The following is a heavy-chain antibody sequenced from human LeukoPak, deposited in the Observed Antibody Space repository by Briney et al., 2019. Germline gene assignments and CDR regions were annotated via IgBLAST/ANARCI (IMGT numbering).Heavy chain of an antibody. J-gene: IGHJ4*02. D-gene: IGHD6-19*01. CDR3: ATAIRSAAPDF. CDR2: INSDGSST. Sequence: GGSLRLSCAASGFSFSSYWMHWVRHAPRRGLVWVSGINSDGSSTTYADSVKGRIAISRDNAEYTVYLQMNSLRAEDTAVYYCATAIRSAAPDFRGQGTLVIVSS. CDR1: GFSFSSYW. V-gene: IGHV3-74*01.